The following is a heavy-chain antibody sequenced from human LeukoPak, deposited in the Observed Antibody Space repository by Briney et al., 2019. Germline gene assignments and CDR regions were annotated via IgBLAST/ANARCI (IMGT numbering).Heavy chain of an antibody. CDR2: IWYDGTDK. CDR3: ARSGSTYYYGMDV. Sequence: GGSLRLSCAASGFTFSSYSMNWVRQGPGKGLEWVTFIWYDGTDKNYADSVKGRFTISRDNSKNTLYLQMNSLRAEDTAVYYCARSGSTYYYGMDVWGQGTTVTVSS. D-gene: IGHD3-10*01. CDR1: GFTFSSYS. V-gene: IGHV3-33*08. J-gene: IGHJ6*02.